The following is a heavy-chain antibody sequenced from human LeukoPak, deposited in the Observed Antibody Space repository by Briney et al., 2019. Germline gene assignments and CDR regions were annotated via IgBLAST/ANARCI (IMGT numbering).Heavy chain of an antibody. CDR1: GFTFSSYW. J-gene: IGHJ4*02. CDR2: IKQDGTEK. Sequence: GGSLRLSCAASGFTFSSYWMSWVRQAPGEGLEWVANIKQDGTEKYYMDSVKGRFSISRDNAKNSLYLQMNALRAEDTAVYYCARDWDYWGQGTLVTVSS. CDR3: ARDWDY. V-gene: IGHV3-7*01.